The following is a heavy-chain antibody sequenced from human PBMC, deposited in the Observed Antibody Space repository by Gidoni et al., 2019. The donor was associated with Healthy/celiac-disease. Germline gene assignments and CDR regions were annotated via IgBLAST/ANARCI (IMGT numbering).Heavy chain of an antibody. CDR2: IYYSGST. CDR1: GGSISSGGYY. Sequence: QVQLQESGPGLVTPSQTLSLTCTVSGGSISSGGYYWSWIRQHPGKGLEWIGYIYYSGSTYYNPSLKSRVTISVDTSKNQFSLKLSSVTAADTAVYYCARDRMATSHFDYWGQGTLVTVSS. V-gene: IGHV4-31*03. J-gene: IGHJ4*02. D-gene: IGHD5-12*01. CDR3: ARDRMATSHFDY.